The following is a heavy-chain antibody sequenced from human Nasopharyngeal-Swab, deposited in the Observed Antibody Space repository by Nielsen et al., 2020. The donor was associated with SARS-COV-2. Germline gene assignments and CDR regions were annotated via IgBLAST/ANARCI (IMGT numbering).Heavy chain of an antibody. V-gene: IGHV4-59*08. D-gene: IGHD3-22*01. CDR3: ARQWYYDSSGYRGGFDP. J-gene: IGHJ5*02. CDR2: IYYSGST. Sequence: SETLSLTCTVSGGSISSYYWSWIRQPPGKGLEWIGYIYYSGSTNYNPSLKSRVTISVDTSKNQFSLKLSSVTAADTAVYYCARQWYYDSSGYRGGFDPWGQGTLVTVSS. CDR1: GGSISSYY.